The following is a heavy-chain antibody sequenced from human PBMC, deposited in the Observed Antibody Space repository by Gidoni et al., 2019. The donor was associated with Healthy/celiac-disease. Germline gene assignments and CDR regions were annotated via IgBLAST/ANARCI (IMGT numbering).Heavy chain of an antibody. D-gene: IGHD2-2*01. CDR3: ARQFHLGYCSSTSCYDYYYGMDV. V-gene: IGHV4-39*01. J-gene: IGHJ6*02. CDR2: IYYSGGT. CDR1: GGSISSSSYY. Sequence: QLQLQESGPGLVKPSETLSLTCTVSGGSISSSSYYWGWFRQPPGQGLEWIGSIYYSGGTYYNPSLKSRVTIAVDTSKNQFSLKLSSVTAADTAVYYCARQFHLGYCSSTSCYDYYYGMDVWGQGTTVTVSS.